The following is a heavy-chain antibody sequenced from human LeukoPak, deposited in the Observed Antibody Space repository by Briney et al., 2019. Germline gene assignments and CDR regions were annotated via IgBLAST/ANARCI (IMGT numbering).Heavy chain of an antibody. Sequence: PSQTLSLTCTVSGGSISSGSYYWGWIRQTAGKGLEWIGRIYTSASTNYNPSLNSRVTIPVHTSNNQFSLKLASVTAAYTAVYYCARHPQQLLYFPAFDYWGQGTLVTVSS. V-gene: IGHV4-61*02. CDR1: GGSISSGSYY. J-gene: IGHJ4*02. CDR3: ARHPQQLLYFPAFDY. D-gene: IGHD2-2*02. CDR2: IYTSAST.